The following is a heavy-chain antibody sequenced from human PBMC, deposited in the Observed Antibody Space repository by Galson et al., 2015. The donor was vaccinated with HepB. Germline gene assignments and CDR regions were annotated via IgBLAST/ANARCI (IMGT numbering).Heavy chain of an antibody. CDR3: ARVTTIFGVAWGDLFDY. D-gene: IGHD3-3*01. J-gene: IGHJ4*02. Sequence: SVKVSCKASGYTFTSYAMHWVRQAPGQRLEWMGWINAGNGNTKYSQKFQGRVTITRDTSASTAYMELSSLRSEDTAVYYCARVTTIFGVAWGDLFDYWGQGTLVTVSS. CDR2: INAGNGNT. V-gene: IGHV1-3*01. CDR1: GYTFTSYA.